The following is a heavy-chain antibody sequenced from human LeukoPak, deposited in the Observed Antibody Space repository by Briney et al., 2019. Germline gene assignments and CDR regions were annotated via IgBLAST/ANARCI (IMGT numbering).Heavy chain of an antibody. Sequence: GGSLRLSCAASGFTFSNYGMSWVRQAPGQGLEWVSTISDSGGIACYADSVKGRFTISRDNSRSTLYLQMNSPRAEDTAEYYCAKDGGVNWGNWFDSWGQGTLVTVSS. V-gene: IGHV3-23*01. CDR1: GFTFSNYG. D-gene: IGHD3-16*01. J-gene: IGHJ5*01. CDR3: AKDGGVNWGNWFDS. CDR2: ISDSGGIA.